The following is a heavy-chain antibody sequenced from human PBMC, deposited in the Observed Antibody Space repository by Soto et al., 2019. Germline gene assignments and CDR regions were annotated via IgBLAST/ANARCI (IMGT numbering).Heavy chain of an antibody. CDR2: ISAYNGNT. J-gene: IGHJ6*02. V-gene: IGHV1-18*01. Sequence: QVQLVQSGAEVKKPGVSVKVACKASGYTFTSYGISWVRQAPGQGLEWMGWISAYNGNTNYAQKLQGRVTMTTDTSTSTAYMELRSLRSDDTAVYYCARVNYYGSGSYSYYGMDVWGQGTTVTVSS. CDR3: ARVNYYGSGSYSYYGMDV. CDR1: GYTFTSYG. D-gene: IGHD3-10*01.